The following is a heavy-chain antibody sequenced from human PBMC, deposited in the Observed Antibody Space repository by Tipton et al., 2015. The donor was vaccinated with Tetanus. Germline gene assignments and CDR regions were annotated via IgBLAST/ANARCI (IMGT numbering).Heavy chain of an antibody. CDR3: ARGVDRAKAGTD. V-gene: IGHV4-61*01. D-gene: IGHD5-18*01. J-gene: IGHJ4*02. Sequence: TLSLTCTVSGGSISSGSSYWSWVRQPPGKKLEWLGYVFYRGSTNYNPSFKSRVTISVDTSKNQFSLKLHSVSAADTAVYYCARGVDRAKAGTDWGQGTLVTVSS. CDR2: VFYRGST. CDR1: GGSISSGSSY.